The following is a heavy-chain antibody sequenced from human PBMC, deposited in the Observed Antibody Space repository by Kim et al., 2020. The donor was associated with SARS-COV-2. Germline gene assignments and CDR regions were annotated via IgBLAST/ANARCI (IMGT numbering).Heavy chain of an antibody. CDR1: GYTFKTYP. J-gene: IGHJ4*02. CDR2: VNAANDQT. Sequence: ASVKVSCKASGYTFKTYPIHWLRQAPGQTLEWMGWVNAANDQTKYSQKFQGRITISRDTSANTAYMELRSLTTKDTAFYYCVRDMNSTVYDYCGQGTLVT. D-gene: IGHD4-4*01. V-gene: IGHV1-3*01. CDR3: VRDMNSTVYDY.